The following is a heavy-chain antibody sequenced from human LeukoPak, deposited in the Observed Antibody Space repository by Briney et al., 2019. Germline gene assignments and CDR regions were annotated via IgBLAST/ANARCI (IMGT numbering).Heavy chain of an antibody. Sequence: GGSLGLSCAASGFTFRNYVIHWVRQARGKGLEWVAVTSSDLNVKLYADSVKGRFTISRDNSRSTLYLQMNSLRPEDTAIYYCAREGYYGSGSPPSLYFDYWGQGTLVTVSS. CDR2: TSSDLNVK. CDR3: AREGYYGSGSPPSLYFDY. V-gene: IGHV3-30-3*01. CDR1: GFTFRNYV. D-gene: IGHD3-10*01. J-gene: IGHJ4*02.